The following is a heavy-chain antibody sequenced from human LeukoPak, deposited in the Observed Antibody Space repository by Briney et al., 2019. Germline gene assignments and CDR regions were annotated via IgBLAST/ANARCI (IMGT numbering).Heavy chain of an antibody. CDR3: ARDPHPITIFGVVVRGYYYYGMDV. D-gene: IGHD3-3*01. Sequence: ASVKVSCKASGYTFTGYYMHWVRQAPGQGLEWMGWINPNSGGTNYAQKFQGRVTMTRDTSISTAYMELSRLRSDDTAVYYCARDPHPITIFGVVVRGYYYYGMDVWGQGTTVTVSS. CDR2: INPNSGGT. CDR1: GYTFTGYY. J-gene: IGHJ6*02. V-gene: IGHV1-2*02.